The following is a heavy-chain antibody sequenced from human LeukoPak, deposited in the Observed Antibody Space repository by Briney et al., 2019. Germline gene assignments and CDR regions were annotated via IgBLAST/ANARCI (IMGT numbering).Heavy chain of an antibody. D-gene: IGHD2-15*01. CDR1: GFTFSSYS. Sequence: GGSLRLSCAASGFTFSSYSMNWVRQAPGKGLEWVSSISSSGSYIYYADSVKGRFTISRDNAKNSLYLQMNSLRAEDTAVYYCARVLCSGGSCYFDYWGQGTLVTVSS. CDR3: ARVLCSGGSCYFDY. V-gene: IGHV3-21*01. J-gene: IGHJ4*02. CDR2: ISSSGSYI.